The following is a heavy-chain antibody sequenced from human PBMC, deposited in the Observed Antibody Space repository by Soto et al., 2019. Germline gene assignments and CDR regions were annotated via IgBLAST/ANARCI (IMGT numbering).Heavy chain of an antibody. J-gene: IGHJ4*02. CDR1: GFTFSNYW. D-gene: IGHD3-10*01. CDR2: IKQDGSEK. V-gene: IGHV3-7*01. CDR3: ASFRRGLSRQASFDY. Sequence: EVQLVQSGGGLVQPGGSLRLSCAASGFTFSNYWMSWVRQAPGEGLEWVANIKQDGSEKYYVDSVKGRFTISRDNAKNSLYLQMNSLRAEDTAVYYCASFRRGLSRQASFDYWGQGALVTVSS.